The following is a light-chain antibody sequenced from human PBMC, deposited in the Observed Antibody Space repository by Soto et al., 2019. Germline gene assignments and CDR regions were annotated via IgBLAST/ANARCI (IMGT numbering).Light chain of an antibody. CDR3: QQYGSSPIT. Sequence: EIVLTQSPATLYLSPGERATLSCRASQRVSSHLAWYQQKPGQAPSLLIYATSSRATGIPDRFSGSGSGTDFSLTISRLEPEDFAVYYCQQYGSSPITVGQGTRLE. J-gene: IGKJ5*01. CDR2: ATS. V-gene: IGKV3-20*01. CDR1: QRVSSH.